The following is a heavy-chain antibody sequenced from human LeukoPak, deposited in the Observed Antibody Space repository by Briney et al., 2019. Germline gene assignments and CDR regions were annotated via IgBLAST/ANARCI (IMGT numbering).Heavy chain of an antibody. CDR1: GFTLSRYG. CDR2: IWYDGSNK. V-gene: IGHV3-33*01. D-gene: IGHD3/OR15-3a*01. Sequence: GGSLRLSRAASGFTLSRYGMHWVPDAPGKGRERGADIWYDGSNKYYADSVKGRFTISRDTSKNTLYLQMNRLRAEDTAFYYWARDGSNCEDWVDYWGQGTLVTVSS. CDR3: ARDGSNCEDWVDY. J-gene: IGHJ4*02.